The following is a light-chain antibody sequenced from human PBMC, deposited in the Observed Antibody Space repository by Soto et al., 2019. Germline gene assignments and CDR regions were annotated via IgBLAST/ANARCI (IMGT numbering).Light chain of an antibody. J-gene: IGKJ3*01. CDR1: QDISNF. CDR3: QKYDSAPFT. CDR2: VAS. Sequence: DIKMTQSPSSLSASVGDRVTITCRARQDISNFLVGFQQKPGKVPNPLIYVASTLQSVVPSRFSGSGYGTDFTLTISSLQPEDVATYFCQKYDSAPFTFGPGTTVDIK. V-gene: IGKV1-27*01.